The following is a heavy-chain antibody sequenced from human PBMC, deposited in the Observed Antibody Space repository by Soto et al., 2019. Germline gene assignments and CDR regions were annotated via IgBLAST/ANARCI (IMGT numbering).Heavy chain of an antibody. CDR2: INPNSGGT. V-gene: IGHV1-2*04. Sequence: ASVKVSCKASGYTFTGYYMHWVRQAPGQGLEWMGWINPNSGGTNYAQKFQGWVTMTRDTSISTAYMELSRLRSDDTAVYYCARAARYYYGSGSYVDYWGQGTLVTVSS. D-gene: IGHD3-10*01. J-gene: IGHJ4*02. CDR1: GYTFTGYY. CDR3: ARAARYYYGSGSYVDY.